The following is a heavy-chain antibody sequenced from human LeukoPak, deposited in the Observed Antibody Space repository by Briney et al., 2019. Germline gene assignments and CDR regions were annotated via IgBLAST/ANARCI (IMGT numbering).Heavy chain of an antibody. V-gene: IGHV4-61*02. J-gene: IGHJ4*02. CDR2: IEASGNT. Sequence: SETLSLTCTVSGGSISSGSYYWSWIRQPAGKGLEWIGRIEASGNTNYNPSLNSRVTISVDTSKNQFSLKLSSVTAADTAVYYCARERDYYDSSGYYSFDYWGQGTLVTVSS. D-gene: IGHD3-22*01. CDR1: GGSISSGSYY. CDR3: ARERDYYDSSGYYSFDY.